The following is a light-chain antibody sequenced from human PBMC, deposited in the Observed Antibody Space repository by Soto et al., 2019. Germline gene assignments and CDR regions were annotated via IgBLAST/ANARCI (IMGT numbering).Light chain of an antibody. CDR3: QQYNNWPPKYT. Sequence: EIVMTQSPVTLSVSPGERATLSCRASQSVSSNLAWYQQKPGQAPRLLIYGASTRATGIPARFSGSGSGTEFTVTISSLQSEDFAVYYCQQYNNWPPKYTFGQGTKLEIK. V-gene: IGKV3-15*01. J-gene: IGKJ2*01. CDR2: GAS. CDR1: QSVSSN.